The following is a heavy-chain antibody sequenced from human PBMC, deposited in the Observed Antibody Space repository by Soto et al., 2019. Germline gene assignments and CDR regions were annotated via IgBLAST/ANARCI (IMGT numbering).Heavy chain of an antibody. Sequence: EVQLVESGGGLVQPGGSLRLSCAASGFTVSSNYMSWVRQAPGKGLEWVSVIYSGGSTYYAGSVKGRFTISRHNSKTTLYLQMNSLRAEDTAVYYCAKQSRRLEGDYYSYYMDVWGKGTTVTVSS. V-gene: IGHV3-53*04. D-gene: IGHD1-1*01. J-gene: IGHJ6*03. CDR2: IYSGGST. CDR3: AKQSRRLEGDYYSYYMDV. CDR1: GFTVSSNY.